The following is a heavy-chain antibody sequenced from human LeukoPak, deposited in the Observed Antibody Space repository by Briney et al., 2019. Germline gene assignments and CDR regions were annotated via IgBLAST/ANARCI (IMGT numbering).Heavy chain of an antibody. V-gene: IGHV3-23*01. D-gene: IGHD2-2*01. Sequence: GGSLRLSCAASGFTFSSYAMSWVRQAPGKGLEWVSAISGSGGSTYYADSVKGRFTISRDNSKNTLYLQMNSLRAEDTAVCYCAKLIDVVVPAAMIDYWGQGTLVTVSS. CDR1: GFTFSSYA. J-gene: IGHJ4*02. CDR3: AKLIDVVVPAAMIDY. CDR2: ISGSGGST.